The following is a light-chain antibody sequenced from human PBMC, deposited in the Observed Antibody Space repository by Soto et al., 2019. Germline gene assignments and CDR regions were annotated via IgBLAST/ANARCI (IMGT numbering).Light chain of an antibody. J-gene: IGKJ5*01. Sequence: DIHMTHSPSTLSASLGYRFTITFRASQSISSWLAWYQQKPGKAPKLLIYDASSLESGVPSRFSGSGSGTEFTLTISSLQPEDFATYYCQQSNNHPISFGQGTRLEIK. CDR2: DAS. CDR3: QQSNNHPIS. CDR1: QSISSW. V-gene: IGKV1-5*01.